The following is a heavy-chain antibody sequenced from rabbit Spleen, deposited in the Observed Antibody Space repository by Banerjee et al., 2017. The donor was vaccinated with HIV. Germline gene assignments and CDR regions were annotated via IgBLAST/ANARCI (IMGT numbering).Heavy chain of an antibody. D-gene: IGHD8-1*01. J-gene: IGHJ4*01. Sequence: QEQLVESGGGLVQPGGSLTLTCKASGFDFISTVYMDWVRQTPGRGLEWIATIAGGDSENNYYATWAKGRFTISKTSSTTVTLQMTSLTAADTATYFCARDAGSGDYIDVYFDLWGQGTLVTVS. CDR2: IAGGDSENN. CDR1: GFDFISTVY. CDR3: ARDAGSGDYIDVYFDL. V-gene: IGHV1S45*01.